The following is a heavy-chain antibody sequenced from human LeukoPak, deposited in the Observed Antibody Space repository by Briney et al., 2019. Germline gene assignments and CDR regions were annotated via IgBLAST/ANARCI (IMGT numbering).Heavy chain of an antibody. CDR2: ISSSGSTI. CDR1: GFTFSDYY. CDR3: ARACGGDCYWKYFDY. J-gene: IGHJ4*02. D-gene: IGHD2-21*01. V-gene: IGHV3-11*04. Sequence: GGSLRLSCAASGFTFSDYYMSWIRQAPGKGLEWVSYISSSGSTIYYADSVKGRFTISRDNAKNSLYLQMNSLRAEATAVYYCARACGGDCYWKYFDYWGQGTLVTVSS.